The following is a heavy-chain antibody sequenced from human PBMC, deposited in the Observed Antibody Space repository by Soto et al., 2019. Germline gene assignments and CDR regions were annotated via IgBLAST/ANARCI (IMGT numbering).Heavy chain of an antibody. CDR3: APTFLQSGVISLAY. CDR1: GFSLSSNGVA. J-gene: IGHJ4*02. CDR2: IYWNEGK. D-gene: IGHD3-10*01. Sequence: QITLKESGPTLVRPTQTLTLTCSVSGFSLSSNGVAVTWFRQPPGRALEWLGLIYWNEGKHLSPSLEKRLTITKDTSRSQVVLRISSVDPGDTGTYFCAPTFLQSGVISLAYWGLGTLVAVS. V-gene: IGHV2-5*01.